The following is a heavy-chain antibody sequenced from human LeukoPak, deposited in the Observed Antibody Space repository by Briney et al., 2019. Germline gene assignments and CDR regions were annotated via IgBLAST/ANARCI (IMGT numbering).Heavy chain of an antibody. J-gene: IGHJ6*02. D-gene: IGHD3-3*01. CDR3: ARGLVTIFGVVIMGNYYYYGMDV. CDR1: GYTFTSYG. V-gene: IGHV1-18*01. CDR2: ISAYNGNT. Sequence: ASVKVSCKASGYTFTSYGISWVRQAPGQGLEWMGWISAYNGNTNYAQKLQGRVTMTTDTSTSTAYMELRSLRSDDTAVCYCARGLVTIFGVVIMGNYYYYGMDVWGQGTTVTVSS.